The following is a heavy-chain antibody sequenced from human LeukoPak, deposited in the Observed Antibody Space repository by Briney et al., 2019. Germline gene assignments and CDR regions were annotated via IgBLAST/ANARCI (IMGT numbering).Heavy chain of an antibody. V-gene: IGHV1-18*04. Sequence: GASVKVSCKASGYTLTSYGISWVRQAPGQGLEWMGWIRAYNGNTNYAQKLQGRVTMTTDTSTSTAYMELRSLRSDDTAVYYCARIPVDTAMADVSLFDYWGQGTLVTVSS. CDR3: ARIPVDTAMADVSLFDY. CDR2: IRAYNGNT. D-gene: IGHD5-18*01. J-gene: IGHJ4*02. CDR1: GYTLTSYG.